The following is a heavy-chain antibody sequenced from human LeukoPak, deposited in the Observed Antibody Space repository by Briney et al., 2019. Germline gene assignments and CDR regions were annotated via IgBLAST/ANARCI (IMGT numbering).Heavy chain of an antibody. CDR1: GFTFSSYE. CDR2: ISSSGSTI. CDR3: ARDMRYCSSTSCPRPRYYYYYGMDV. Sequence: GGSLRLSCAASGFTFSSYEMNWVRHAPGKWLEWVSYISSSGSTIYYADSVKGRFTISRDNAKNSLYLQMNSLRAEDTAVYYCARDMRYCSSTSCPRPRYYYYYGMDVWGQGTTVTVSS. D-gene: IGHD2-2*01. V-gene: IGHV3-48*03. J-gene: IGHJ6*02.